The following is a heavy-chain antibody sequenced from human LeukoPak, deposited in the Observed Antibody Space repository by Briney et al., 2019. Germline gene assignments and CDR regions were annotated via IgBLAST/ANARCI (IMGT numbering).Heavy chain of an antibody. D-gene: IGHD6-13*01. CDR3: ARAVAAAAHDAFDI. CDR2: IYYSGST. V-gene: IGHV4-59*08. CDR1: GGSISSYY. J-gene: IGHJ3*02. Sequence: SETLSLTCTVSGGSISSYYWSWIRQPPGKGLEWIGYIYYSGSTNYNPSLKSRVTISVDTSKNQFSLKLSSVTAADTAVYYCARAVAAAAHDAFDIWGQGTMVTVSS.